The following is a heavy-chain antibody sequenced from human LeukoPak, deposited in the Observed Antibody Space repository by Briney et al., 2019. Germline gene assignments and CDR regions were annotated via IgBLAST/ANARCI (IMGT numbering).Heavy chain of an antibody. D-gene: IGHD3-22*01. Sequence: GGSLRLSCAASGFTLSSYAMSWVRQAPGKGLEWVSAMSGSGGSTNYADSVKGRFTISRDNSKNTLYLQMNSLRAEDTAVYYCAKGSRRSGYYYSNWGQGTLVTVSS. CDR3: AKGSRRSGYYYSN. CDR2: MSGSGGST. CDR1: GFTLSSYA. V-gene: IGHV3-23*01. J-gene: IGHJ4*02.